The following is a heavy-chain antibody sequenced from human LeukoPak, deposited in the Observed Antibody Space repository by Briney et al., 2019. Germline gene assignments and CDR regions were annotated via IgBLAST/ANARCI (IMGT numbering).Heavy chain of an antibody. CDR3: ARRGSGASLEYYFDL. CDR2: INYIGST. CDR1: GGSINTYY. V-gene: IGHV4-59*08. J-gene: IGHJ2*01. Sequence: PSETLSLTCTVSGGSINTYYWSWIRQPPGKGLEWIGYINYIGSTNYNPSLKSRVTISVDTSKNQFSLKLSSVTAADTAVYYCARRGSGASLEYYFDLWGRGTLVTVSS. D-gene: IGHD1-14*01.